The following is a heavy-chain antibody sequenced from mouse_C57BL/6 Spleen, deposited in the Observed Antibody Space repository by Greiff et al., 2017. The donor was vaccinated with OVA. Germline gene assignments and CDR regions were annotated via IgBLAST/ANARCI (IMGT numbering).Heavy chain of an antibody. D-gene: IGHD2-5*01. Sequence: VQLQQSGPVLVKPGASVKMSCKASGYTFTDYYMNWVKQSHGKSLEWIGVINPYNGGTSYNQKFKGKATLTVDKSSSTAYMELNSLTSEDSAVYYCARGHYSKKDYDAMDDWGQGTSVTVSS. CDR3: ARGHYSKKDYDAMDD. V-gene: IGHV1-19*01. CDR1: GYTFTDYY. CDR2: INPYNGGT. J-gene: IGHJ4*01.